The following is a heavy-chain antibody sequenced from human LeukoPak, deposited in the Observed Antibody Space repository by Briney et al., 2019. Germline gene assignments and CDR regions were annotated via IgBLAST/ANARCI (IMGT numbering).Heavy chain of an antibody. CDR2: IDPNSGVT. CDR1: GYTLTDNH. D-gene: IGHD1-26*01. J-gene: IGHJ3*01. CDR3: ARELGINAFDV. Sequence: AASVRVSCKASGYTLTDNHLYWVRQAPGQGLEWMGWIDPNSGVTNFAQNFQGRLTMTTDTSISTAYMELSRLTSDDTTVYYCARELGINAFDVWGQGTLVTVS. V-gene: IGHV1-2*02.